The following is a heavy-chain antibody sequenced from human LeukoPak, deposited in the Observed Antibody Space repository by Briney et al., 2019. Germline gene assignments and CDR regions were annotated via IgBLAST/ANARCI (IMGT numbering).Heavy chain of an antibody. CDR1: GFTFSSYA. D-gene: IGHD5-18*01. CDR2: ISYDGSNK. J-gene: IGHJ4*02. Sequence: GGSLRLSCAASGFTFSSYAMHWVRQAPGKGLEWVAVISYDGSNKYYADSVKGRFTISRDNSKNTLYVQMNSLRAEDTAVYYCARVAGYSYGNIDYWGQGTLVTVSS. CDR3: ARVAGYSYGNIDY. V-gene: IGHV3-30-3*01.